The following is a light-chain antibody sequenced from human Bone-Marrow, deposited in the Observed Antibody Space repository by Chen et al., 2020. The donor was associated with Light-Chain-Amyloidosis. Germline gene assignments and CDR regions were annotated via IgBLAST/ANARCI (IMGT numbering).Light chain of an antibody. V-gene: IGLV2-14*01. CDR1: SSDVGGDNH. CDR3: SSYTITNTLV. J-gene: IGLJ1*01. CDR2: EVT. Sequence: SALTQPAPAPGAPGQSITLPRTGTSSDVGGDNHVSWYQQHPDKAPKLMIYEVTNRPSWVPDRFSGSKSDNTASLTISGLQTEDEADYFCSSYTITNTLVFGSGTRVTVL.